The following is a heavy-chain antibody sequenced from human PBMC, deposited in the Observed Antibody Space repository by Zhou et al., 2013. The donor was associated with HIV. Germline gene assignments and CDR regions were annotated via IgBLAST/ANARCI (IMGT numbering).Heavy chain of an antibody. CDR1: GGNFSTSS. J-gene: IGHJ4*02. D-gene: IGHD1-26*01. Sequence: QVQLVQSGAEVKKPGSSVRVSCKVSGGNFSTSSISWVRQAPGQGFEWMGRITPLVGITQYAQKFQARVTFTADKSTGTAYMELSSLRSEDTAVYYCARLDTMLAAVGAFLDYWGQGTLVSVSA. CDR2: ITPLVGIT. V-gene: IGHV1-69*04. CDR3: ARLDTMLAAVGAFLDY.